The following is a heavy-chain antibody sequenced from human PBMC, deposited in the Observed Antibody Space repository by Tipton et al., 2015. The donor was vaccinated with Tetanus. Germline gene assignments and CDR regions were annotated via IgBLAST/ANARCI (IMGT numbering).Heavy chain of an antibody. J-gene: IGHJ6*02. Sequence: TLSLTCTVYGGSISSSTYYWGWLRQPPGKGLEWIATIYYTGSTYYNPSLKSRVTISADTSKNQYSLKLSSVTAADTAVYYYARHRLTGDTEYGMDVWGQGTTVTVSS. V-gene: IGHV4-39*01. CDR1: GGSISSSTYY. CDR2: IYYTGST. D-gene: IGHD5-18*01. CDR3: ARHRLTGDTEYGMDV.